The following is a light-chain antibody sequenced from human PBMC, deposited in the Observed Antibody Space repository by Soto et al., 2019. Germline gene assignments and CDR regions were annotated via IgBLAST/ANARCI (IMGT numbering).Light chain of an antibody. CDR1: TSNILRNY. CDR2: MND. J-gene: IGLJ1*01. Sequence: QSALTQPPSASGNPGQRLTISCSGSTSNILRNYVYLYRQFPGTAPRLLISMNDQRPSGVPDRFSGSKSGTSAPLAIGGLRSEDEADYYCASWDDSLSGYVFGTGTKVTVL. CDR3: ASWDDSLSGYV. V-gene: IGLV1-47*01.